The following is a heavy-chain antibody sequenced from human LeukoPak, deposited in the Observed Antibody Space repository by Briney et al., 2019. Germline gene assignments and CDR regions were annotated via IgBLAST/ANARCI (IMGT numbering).Heavy chain of an antibody. CDR1: GFTFSTYW. CDR2: IKPDGSDK. J-gene: IGHJ6*02. CDR3: ARRGGLDV. Sequence: GESLRLSCAASGFTFSTYWMTWVRQAPGKGLEWVANIKPDGSDKNYVDSVRGRFTISRDNAKNSVYLQMNSLRAEDTAIYYCARRGGLDVWGQGTTVTVSS. V-gene: IGHV3-7*01.